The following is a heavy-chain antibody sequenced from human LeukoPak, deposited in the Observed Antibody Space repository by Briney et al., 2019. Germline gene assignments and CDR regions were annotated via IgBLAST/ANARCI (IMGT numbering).Heavy chain of an antibody. CDR2: ISYDGSNK. D-gene: IGHD2-15*01. Sequence: GGSLRLSCAASGFTFSSYAMHWVRQAPGKGLEWVAVISYDGSNKYYADSVKGRFTISRDNSKNTLYLQMNSLRAEDTAVYYCARDRPSLGYCSGGSCYSPAGMDVWGQGTMVTVSS. J-gene: IGHJ6*02. V-gene: IGHV3-30-3*01. CDR3: ARDRPSLGYCSGGSCYSPAGMDV. CDR1: GFTFSSYA.